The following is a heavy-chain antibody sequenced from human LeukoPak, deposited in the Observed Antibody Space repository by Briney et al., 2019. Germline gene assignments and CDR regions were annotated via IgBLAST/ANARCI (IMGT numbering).Heavy chain of an antibody. CDR3: ARDGYSSGWYGETDY. J-gene: IGHJ4*02. V-gene: IGHV3-21*01. CDR1: GFTFSSYS. D-gene: IGHD6-19*01. CDR2: ISSSSSYI. Sequence: GGSLRLSCAASGFTFSSYSMNWVRQAPGKGLEWVSSISSSSSYIYYADSVKGRFTISRDNAKNSLYLQMNSLRAEDTAVYYCARDGYSSGWYGETDYWGQGTLVTVSS.